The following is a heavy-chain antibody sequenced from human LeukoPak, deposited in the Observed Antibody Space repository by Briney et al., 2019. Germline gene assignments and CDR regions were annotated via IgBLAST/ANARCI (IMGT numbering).Heavy chain of an antibody. J-gene: IGHJ4*02. CDR1: GFTFSSYD. V-gene: IGHV3-13*01. D-gene: IGHD1-26*01. CDR2: IGTAGDT. CDR3: TKDHYPTIVGSKAIGSWDY. Sequence: GGSLRLSCAASGFTFSSYDMHWVRQATGKGLEWVSAIGTAGDTYYPGSVKGRFTISRENAKNSLYLQMNSLRAGDTAVYYCTKDHYPTIVGSKAIGSWDYWGQGTLIAVSS.